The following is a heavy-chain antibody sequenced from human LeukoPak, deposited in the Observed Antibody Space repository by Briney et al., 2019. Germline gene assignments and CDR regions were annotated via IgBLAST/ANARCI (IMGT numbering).Heavy chain of an antibody. V-gene: IGHV1-69*05. D-gene: IGHD6-19*01. CDR3: ARERDIAVAGIYYFDY. CDR1: GGTFSSCA. CDR2: IIPIFGTA. Sequence: SVKVSCKASGGTFSSCAISWVRQAPGQGLEWMGRIIPIFGTANYAQKFQGRVTITTDESTSTAYMELSSLRSEDTAVYYCARERDIAVAGIYYFDYWGQGTLVTVSS. J-gene: IGHJ4*02.